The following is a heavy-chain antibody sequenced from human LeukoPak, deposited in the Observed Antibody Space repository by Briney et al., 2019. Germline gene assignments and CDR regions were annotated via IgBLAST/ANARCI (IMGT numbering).Heavy chain of an antibody. CDR1: GFTFSSYW. CDR2: IKQDGSEK. CDR3: AMTLPREWELLRGDFDY. D-gene: IGHD1-26*01. J-gene: IGHJ4*02. V-gene: IGHV3-7*01. Sequence: GGSLRLSCAASGFTFSSYWMSWVRQAPGKGLEWVANIKQDGSEKYYVDSVKGRFTISRDNAKNSLYLQMNSLRAEDTAVYYCAMTLPREWELLRGDFDYWGQGALVTVSS.